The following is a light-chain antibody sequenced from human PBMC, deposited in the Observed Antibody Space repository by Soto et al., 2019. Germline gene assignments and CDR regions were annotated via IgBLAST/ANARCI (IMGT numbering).Light chain of an antibody. CDR3: QEYNSRSS. CDR1: QSVAGN. J-gene: IGKJ1*01. Sequence: ERVTTQSPATLSVSPGERATLSCRASQSVAGNLAWYQQKPGQAPRLLIYDTSTRATGVPARFSGSGSGTEFTLTISSLQSEDFAVYYCQEYNSRSSFGQGTKVEIK. CDR2: DTS. V-gene: IGKV3-15*01.